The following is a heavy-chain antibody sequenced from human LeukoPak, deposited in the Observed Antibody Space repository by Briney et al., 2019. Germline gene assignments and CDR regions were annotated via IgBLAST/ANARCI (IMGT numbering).Heavy chain of an antibody. CDR1: GYTLTELS. V-gene: IGHV1-46*01. D-gene: IGHD2-2*01. J-gene: IGHJ5*02. Sequence: GASVKVSCKVSGYTLTELSMHWVRQAPGQGLEWMGIINPSGGSTSYAQKFQGRVTMTRDMSTSTVYMELSSLRSEDTAVYYCARGIIGRRYSNNCYGLDPWGQGTLVTVSS. CDR3: ARGIIGRRYSNNCYGLDP. CDR2: INPSGGST.